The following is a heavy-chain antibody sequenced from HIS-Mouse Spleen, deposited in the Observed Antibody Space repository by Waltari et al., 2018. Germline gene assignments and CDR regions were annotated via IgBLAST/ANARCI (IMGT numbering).Heavy chain of an antibody. CDR3: SRDRYWYFDL. CDR2: RSNDGMNK. J-gene: IGHJ2*01. V-gene: IGHV3-30*03. CDR1: GFTFSSYG. Sequence: QVQLVESGGGVVQPGRSLRLSCAASGFTFSSYGMHWVRQAPGKGLVWVAVRSNDGMNKYYADSVKGRFNISRDNSKNTLYLQMNSLRAEDTAVYYCSRDRYWYFDLWGRGTLVTVSS.